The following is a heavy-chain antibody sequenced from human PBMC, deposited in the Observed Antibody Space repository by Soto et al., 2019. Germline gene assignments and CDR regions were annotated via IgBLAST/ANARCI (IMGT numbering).Heavy chain of an antibody. V-gene: IGHV1-69*01. CDR3: AADRQARAGPYCIGVGCYPFHS. CDR1: GGIFSNFA. CDR2: ILPIFGTP. Sequence: QVQLVQSGAEVKKPGSSVKVSCKTSGGIFSNFAITWVRQAPGQGLEWMGGILPIFGTPTYAREFPGRVTISADESMTTVFMDFSSLRSEDPPVYYCAADRQARAGPYCIGVGCYPFHSWGQGTLVTVSS. J-gene: IGHJ5*01. D-gene: IGHD2-15*01.